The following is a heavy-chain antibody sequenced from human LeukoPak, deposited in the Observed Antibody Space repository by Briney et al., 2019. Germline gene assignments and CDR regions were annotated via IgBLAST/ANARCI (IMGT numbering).Heavy chain of an antibody. CDR1: GYTFTSYG. J-gene: IGHJ4*02. V-gene: IGHV1-69*13. CDR2: IIPIFGTA. D-gene: IGHD3-10*01. Sequence: SVKVSCKASGYTFTSYGISWVRQAPGQGLEWMGGIIPIFGTANYAQKFQGRVTITADESTSTAYMELSSLRSEDTAVYYCARYYGSGSYIYFDYWGQGTLVTVSS. CDR3: ARYYGSGSYIYFDY.